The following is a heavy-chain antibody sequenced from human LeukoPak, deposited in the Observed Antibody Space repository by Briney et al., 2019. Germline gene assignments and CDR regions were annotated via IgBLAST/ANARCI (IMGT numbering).Heavy chain of an antibody. J-gene: IGHJ4*02. CDR1: GFTFSSYW. Sequence: PGGSLRLSCAASGFTFSSYWMHWVRQVPGKGLVWVSRINSDGNSTTYADSVKGQFTISRDNAKNTLYLQMNSLRAEDTAVYYCVRAAAIAVAGTSLLRYWGQGTLVTVSS. V-gene: IGHV3-74*01. CDR3: VRAAAIAVAGTSLLRY. CDR2: INSDGNST. D-gene: IGHD6-19*01.